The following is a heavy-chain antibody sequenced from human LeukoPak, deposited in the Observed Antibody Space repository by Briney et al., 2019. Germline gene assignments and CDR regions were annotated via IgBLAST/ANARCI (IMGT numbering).Heavy chain of an antibody. Sequence: GRSLRLSCAASGFTFSSYAMQWVRQAPGKGLEWVAVISYDGSNKYYADSVKGRFTISRDNSKNTLYLQMNSLRAEDTAVYYCARGGSDILTGFYPSYLDYWGQGTLVTVSS. V-gene: IGHV3-30*01. CDR2: ISYDGSNK. J-gene: IGHJ4*02. D-gene: IGHD3-9*01. CDR3: ARGGSDILTGFYPSYLDY. CDR1: GFTFSSYA.